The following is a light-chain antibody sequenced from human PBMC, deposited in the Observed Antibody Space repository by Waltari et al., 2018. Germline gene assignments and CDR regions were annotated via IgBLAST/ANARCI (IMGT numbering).Light chain of an antibody. CDR2: VNSDGRP. CDR3: QTGGHGTWV. CDR1: SGHITNV. V-gene: IGLV4-69*01. Sequence: QLELTQSPSASASLGASVKLTCTLSSGHITNVVAWHQQQPQKGPRYLMKVNSDGRPSRGDAIPDRFSGASSGAERYLTISSLQSEDEADYYCQTGGHGTWVFGGGTNLTVL. J-gene: IGLJ3*02.